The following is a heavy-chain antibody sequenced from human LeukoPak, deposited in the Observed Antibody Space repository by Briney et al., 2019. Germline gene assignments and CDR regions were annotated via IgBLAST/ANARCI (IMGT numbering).Heavy chain of an antibody. CDR3: AAYGELMGDWFDP. CDR1: GGSISSYY. D-gene: IGHD3-10*01. CDR2: IYYSGST. V-gene: IGHV4-59*01. Sequence: SETLSLTRTVSGGSISSYYWSWIRQPPGKGLEWIGYIYYSGSTNYNPSLKSRVTISVDTSKNQFSLKLSSVTAADTAVYYCAAYGELMGDWFDPWGQGTLVTVSS. J-gene: IGHJ5*02.